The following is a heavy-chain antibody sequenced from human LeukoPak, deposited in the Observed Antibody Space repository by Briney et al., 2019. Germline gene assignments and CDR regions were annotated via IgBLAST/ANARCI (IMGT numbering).Heavy chain of an antibody. CDR3: ARLKGIAVAGTVGRPYYYYGMDV. D-gene: IGHD6-19*01. V-gene: IGHV4-34*01. CDR1: GGSFSGYY. J-gene: IGHJ6*02. CDR2: INHSGST. Sequence: SSETLSLTCAVYGGSFSGYYWSWIRQPPGKGLEWIGEINHSGSTNYNPSLKSRVTISVDTFKNQFSLKLSSVTAADTAVYYCARLKGIAVAGTVGRPYYYYGMDVWGQGTTVTVSS.